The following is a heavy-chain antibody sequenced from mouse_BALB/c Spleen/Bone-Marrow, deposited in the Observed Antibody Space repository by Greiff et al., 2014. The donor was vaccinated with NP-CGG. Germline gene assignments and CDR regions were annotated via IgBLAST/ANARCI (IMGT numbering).Heavy chain of an antibody. CDR2: IWTGGGT. CDR3: VRVFDY. J-gene: IGHJ2*01. Sequence: LVESGPGLVAPSQSLSITCTVSGFSLTSYDISWIRQPPGKGLEWLGVIWTGGGTNYNSAFMSRLSISKDNSKSQVFLKMNSLQTDDTAIYYCVRVFDYWGQGTTLTVSS. CDR1: GFSLTSYD. V-gene: IGHV2-9-2*01.